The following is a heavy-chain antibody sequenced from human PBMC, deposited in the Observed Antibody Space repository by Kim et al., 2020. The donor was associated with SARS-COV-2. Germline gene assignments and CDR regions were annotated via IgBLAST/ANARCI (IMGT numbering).Heavy chain of an antibody. J-gene: IGHJ4*02. CDR2: IIPMVDVV. CDR3: ARLGAVAGTIDY. CDR1: GGTFSSYG. Sequence: ASVKVSCKASGGTFSSYGLTWVRQAPGQGPEWMGRIIPMVDVVNYAPKFQGRVTITADKSTSTTFMELSRLTSDDTAVYYCARLGAVAGTIDYWGLGTLVTVSS. D-gene: IGHD6-19*01. V-gene: IGHV1-69*04.